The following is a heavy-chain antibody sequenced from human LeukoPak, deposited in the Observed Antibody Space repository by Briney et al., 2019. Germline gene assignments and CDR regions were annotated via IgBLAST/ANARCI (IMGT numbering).Heavy chain of an antibody. CDR1: GGSFSGYF. J-gene: IGHJ6*02. CDR3: ARAKRITMVINYYGMDV. V-gene: IGHV4-34*01. Sequence: SETLSLTCAVYGGSFSGYFWSWVRQPPGKGLEWIGEINHSGSTNYNPSLKSRVTISVDTSKNQFSLKLSSVTAADTAVYYCARAKRITMVINYYGMDVWGQGTTVTVSS. CDR2: INHSGST. D-gene: IGHD3-10*01.